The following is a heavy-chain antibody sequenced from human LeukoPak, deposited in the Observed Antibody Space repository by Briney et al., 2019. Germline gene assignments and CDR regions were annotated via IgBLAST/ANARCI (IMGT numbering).Heavy chain of an antibody. CDR3: ASLYSSSSWSHYYGMDV. J-gene: IGHJ6*02. CDR1: GGTFSSYA. CDR2: IIPIFGTA. Sequence: GASVKVSCKASGGTFSSYAISWVRQAPGQGLEWMGGIIPIFGTANYAQKFQGRVTIPADESTSTAYMELSSLRSEDTAVYYCASLYSSSSWSHYYGMDVWGQGTTVTVSS. V-gene: IGHV1-69*13. D-gene: IGHD6-6*01.